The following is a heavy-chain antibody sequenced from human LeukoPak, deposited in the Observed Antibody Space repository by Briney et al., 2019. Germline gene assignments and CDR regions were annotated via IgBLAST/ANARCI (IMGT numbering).Heavy chain of an antibody. CDR2: IYSSGTT. CDR1: GGSISNYY. J-gene: IGHJ4*02. V-gene: IGHV4-4*07. CDR3: ARDRPPGLTAS. Sequence: KTSETLSLTCNVSGGSISNYYWTWIRQPAGKGLEWIGRIYSSGTTTYNPSLKSRVAMSVDTSRNQFSLKLNSVTAADTAVYYCARDRPPGLTASWGQGILVTVSS. D-gene: IGHD1-14*01.